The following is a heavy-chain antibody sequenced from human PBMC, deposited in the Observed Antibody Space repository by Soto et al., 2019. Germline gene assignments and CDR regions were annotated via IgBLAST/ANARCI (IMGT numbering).Heavy chain of an antibody. D-gene: IGHD3-10*01. Sequence: GGSLRLSCAASGFTFSSYGMHWVRQAPGKGLEWVAVIWYDGSNKYYADSVKGRFTISRDNSKNTLYLQMNSLRAEDTAVYYCARSDLMDFDYFDYWGQGTLVTVSS. CDR1: GFTFSSYG. V-gene: IGHV3-33*01. J-gene: IGHJ4*02. CDR2: IWYDGSNK. CDR3: ARSDLMDFDYFDY.